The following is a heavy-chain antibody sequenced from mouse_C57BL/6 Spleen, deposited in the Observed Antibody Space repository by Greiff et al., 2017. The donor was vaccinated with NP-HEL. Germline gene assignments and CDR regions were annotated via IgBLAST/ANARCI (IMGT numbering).Heavy chain of an antibody. CDR3: ARNYDGSSRAGGYAMDY. Sequence: VQLQQSVAELVRPGASVKLSCTASGFNIKNTYMHWVKQRPEQGLEWIGRIDPANGNTKYAPKFQGKATITADTSSNTAYLQLSSLTSEDTAIYYCARNYDGSSRAGGYAMDYWGQGTSVTVSS. V-gene: IGHV14-3*01. CDR1: GFNIKNTY. D-gene: IGHD1-1*01. CDR2: IDPANGNT. J-gene: IGHJ4*01.